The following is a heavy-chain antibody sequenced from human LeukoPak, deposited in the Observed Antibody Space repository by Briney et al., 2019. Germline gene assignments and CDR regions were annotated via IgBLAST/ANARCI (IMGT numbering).Heavy chain of an antibody. D-gene: IGHD3-22*01. Sequence: PWGALRLSCAASGFTSVSTAMHGVGKPQGKGLKWVAVISYDGSNKYYADSVKGRFTISRDNSKNTLYLQMNGLRAEDTAVYYCARDAYDSSDGFDYWGQGTLVTVSS. CDR1: GFTSVSTA. CDR3: ARDAYDSSDGFDY. CDR2: ISYDGSNK. J-gene: IGHJ4*02. V-gene: IGHV3-30*16.